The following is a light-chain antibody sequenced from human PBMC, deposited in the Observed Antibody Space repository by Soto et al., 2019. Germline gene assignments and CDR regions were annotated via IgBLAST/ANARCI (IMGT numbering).Light chain of an antibody. CDR2: DAS. V-gene: IGKV3-11*01. CDR1: QSVSSN. J-gene: IGKJ1*01. Sequence: ENLLTQSPSTLALSPGERATLSCRASQSVSSNLAWYQQKPGKAPRLLIYDASNRATGIPARFSGSGSGTDFTLTISSLQPDDFEPYYCQQYNSYSRTFGQGTKV. CDR3: QQYNSYSRT.